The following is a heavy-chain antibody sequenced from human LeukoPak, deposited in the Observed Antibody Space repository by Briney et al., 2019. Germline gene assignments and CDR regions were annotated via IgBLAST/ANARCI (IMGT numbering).Heavy chain of an antibody. V-gene: IGHV4-28*01. D-gene: IGHD6-13*01. CDR1: GYSITSSSW. CDR3: ATCIAAAGDYDY. J-gene: IGHJ4*02. Sequence: SETLSLTCAVSGYSITSSSWWGWIRQPPGKGLEWIGYIYYSGSTYYNPSPKSRVTISVDTSKNQFSLKLSSVTAADTAVYYCATCIAAAGDYDYWGQGTLVTVSS. CDR2: IYYSGST.